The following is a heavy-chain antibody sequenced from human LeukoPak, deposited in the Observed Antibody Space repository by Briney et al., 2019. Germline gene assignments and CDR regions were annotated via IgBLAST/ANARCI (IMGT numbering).Heavy chain of an antibody. CDR2: IYHSGTT. CDR3: ARAYDDDYYYYMDV. J-gene: IGHJ6*03. V-gene: IGHV4-59*11. D-gene: IGHD3-3*01. Sequence: PSETLSLTCTVSGGSISSHYWSWIRQPPGKGLEWIGQIYHSGTTNYNPSPKSRVTISVDTSKNQFSLKLTSVTAADTAVYYCARAYDDDYYYYMDVWGKGTTVTVSS. CDR1: GGSISSHY.